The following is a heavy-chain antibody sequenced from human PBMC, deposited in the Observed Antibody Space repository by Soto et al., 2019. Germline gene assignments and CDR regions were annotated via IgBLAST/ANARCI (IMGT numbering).Heavy chain of an antibody. CDR2: INHSGST. CDR3: ARARLFWSGYFGY. CDR1: GGSFSGYY. V-gene: IGHV4-34*01. D-gene: IGHD3-3*01. Sequence: PSETLSLTCAVYGGSFSGYYWSWIRQPPGKGLEWIGEINHSGSTNYNPSLKSRVTISVDTSKNQFSLKLSSVTAADTAVYYCARARLFWSGYFGYWGQGTLVTVSS. J-gene: IGHJ4*02.